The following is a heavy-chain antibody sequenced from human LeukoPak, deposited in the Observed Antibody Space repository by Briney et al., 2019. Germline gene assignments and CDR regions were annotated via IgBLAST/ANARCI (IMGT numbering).Heavy chain of an antibody. CDR3: AKVGNYYDSSGYPEYFQH. CDR2: ISGSGGST. V-gene: IGHV3-23*01. D-gene: IGHD3-22*01. J-gene: IGHJ1*01. Sequence: PGGSLRLSCAASGFTFSSYAMSWVRQAPGKGLEWVSAISGSGGSTYYADSVKGRFTISRDNSKNTLYLQMNSLRAEDTAVYYCAKVGNYYDSSGYPEYFQHWGQGTLVTVSS. CDR1: GFTFSSYA.